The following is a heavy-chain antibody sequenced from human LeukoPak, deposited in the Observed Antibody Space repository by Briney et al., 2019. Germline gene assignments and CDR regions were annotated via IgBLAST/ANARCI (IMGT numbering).Heavy chain of an antibody. Sequence: SETLSLTCAVSGDSISSTNWWSWVRQPPGKGLEWIGEVFHAGNTNYNPSFKSRVTISVDKSKNQFSLSLSSVTGADTAVYHCARTCCSGGDCFFSDIWGQGTMVIVSS. J-gene: IGHJ3*02. D-gene: IGHD2-21*02. CDR3: ARTCCSGGDCFFSDI. CDR1: GDSISSTNW. V-gene: IGHV4-4*02. CDR2: VFHAGNT.